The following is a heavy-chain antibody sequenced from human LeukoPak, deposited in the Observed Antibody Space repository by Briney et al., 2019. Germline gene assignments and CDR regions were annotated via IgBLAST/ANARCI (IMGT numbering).Heavy chain of an antibody. CDR2: IQSNGLT. CDR3: AKAATYFYGSVTYDWFES. V-gene: IGHV3-74*01. CDR1: GFTFSSYW. D-gene: IGHD3-10*01. Sequence: GGSLKLSCEASGFTFSSYWMHWVRQIPGKGLMWVSRIQSNGLTLYADSVRDRFTISRDNGKSTIYLQMNSLRVDDTAIYYCAKAATYFYGSVTYDWFESWGQGTLVTVSS. J-gene: IGHJ5*01.